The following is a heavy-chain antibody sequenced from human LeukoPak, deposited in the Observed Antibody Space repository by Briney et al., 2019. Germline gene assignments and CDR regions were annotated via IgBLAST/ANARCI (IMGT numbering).Heavy chain of an antibody. V-gene: IGHV5-51*01. CDR3: ARQRLGYCSGGSCYSGAFDI. D-gene: IGHD2-15*01. J-gene: IGHJ3*02. CDR2: IYPGDSDT. Sequence: GESLKISCKGSGYSFTSYWIGWVRQMPGKGLEWMGIIYPGDSDTRYSPSFQGQVTISADKSISTAYLQWSSLKASDTAMYYCARQRLGYCSGGSCYSGAFDIWGQGTMVTVSS. CDR1: GYSFTSYW.